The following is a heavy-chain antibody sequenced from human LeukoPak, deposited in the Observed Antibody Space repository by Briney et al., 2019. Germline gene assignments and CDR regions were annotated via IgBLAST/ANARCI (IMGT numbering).Heavy chain of an antibody. CDR1: GFSFSRYW. D-gene: IGHD3-10*01. Sequence: GGSLRLSCAASGFSFSRYWMSWVRQAPGKGREWGANIKQDGSEKNYVESVKGRFTISRDNAKNSLYLQTNSLRAEDTAVYYCARAGQEWFGELGFDQWGQGTLVIVSS. CDR3: ARAGQEWFGELGFDQ. V-gene: IGHV3-7*01. J-gene: IGHJ4*02. CDR2: IKQDGSEK.